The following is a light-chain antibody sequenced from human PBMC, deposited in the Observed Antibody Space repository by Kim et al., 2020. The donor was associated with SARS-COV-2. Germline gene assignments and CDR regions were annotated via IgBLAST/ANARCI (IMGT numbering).Light chain of an antibody. J-gene: IGLJ3*02. CDR1: NIGSKN. V-gene: IGLV3-9*01. Sequence: VALGPKATITRGGHNIGSKNVHWYQHKPCEAPVMVISMDSNRPSGIPESFSGSNSGNTATLTISRVQAGDEADYYCQVWDSTYWVFGGGTQLTVL. CDR3: QVWDSTYWV. CDR2: MDS.